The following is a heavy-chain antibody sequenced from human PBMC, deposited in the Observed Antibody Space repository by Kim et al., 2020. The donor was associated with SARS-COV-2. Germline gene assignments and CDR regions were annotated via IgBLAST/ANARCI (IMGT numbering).Heavy chain of an antibody. CDR1: GFTVSSNY. CDR2: IYSGGST. V-gene: IGHV3-53*01. D-gene: IGHD3-9*01. CDR3: ARDKPSSDYDILTGYPSRYYYYGMDV. Sequence: GGSLRLSCAASGFTVSSNYMSWVRQAPGKGLEWVSVIYSGGSTYYAHSVKGRFTISRDNSKNTLYLQMNSLRAEDTAVYYCARDKPSSDYDILTGYPSRYYYYGMDVWGQGTTVTVSS. J-gene: IGHJ6*02.